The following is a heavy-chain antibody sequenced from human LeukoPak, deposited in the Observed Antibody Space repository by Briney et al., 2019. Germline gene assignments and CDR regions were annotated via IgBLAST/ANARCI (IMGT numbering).Heavy chain of an antibody. J-gene: IGHJ4*02. D-gene: IGHD2-2*01. CDR3: ARDLGRGILVVPAVDY. CDR2: ISAYNGNT. V-gene: IGHV1-18*01. CDR1: GYTFTSYG. Sequence: ASVKVSCKSSGYTFTSYGISWVRQAPGQGLEWMGWISAYNGNTNYAQKLQGRVTMTTDTSTSTAYMELRSLRSDDTAVYYCARDLGRGILVVPAVDYGGQGTLVTVSS.